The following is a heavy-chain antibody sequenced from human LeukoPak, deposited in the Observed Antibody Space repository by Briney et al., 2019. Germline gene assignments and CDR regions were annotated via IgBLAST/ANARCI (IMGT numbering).Heavy chain of an antibody. D-gene: IGHD2-2*01. V-gene: IGHV5-51*01. CDR3: ARHEGYCISSSCSDTFDI. Sequence: GESLKISCKGSGYSFTSYWIGWVRPMPGKGLEWMGIIYPGDSDTRYSPYFQGQVTISADKSISTAYLQWSSLKASDTAMYYCARHEGYCISSSCSDTFDIWGQGTMVTVSS. J-gene: IGHJ3*02. CDR2: IYPGDSDT. CDR1: GYSFTSYW.